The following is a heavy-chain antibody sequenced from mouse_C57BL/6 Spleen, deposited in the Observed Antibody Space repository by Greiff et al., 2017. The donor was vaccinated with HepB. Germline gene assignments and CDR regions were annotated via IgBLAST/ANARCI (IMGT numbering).Heavy chain of an antibody. Sequence: DVQLQESGAELVRPGASVKLSCTASGFNIKDDYMHWVKQRPEQGLEWIGWIDPENGDTEYASKFQGKATITADTSSNTAYLQLSSLTSEDTAVYYCTRGTGAYWGQGTLVTVSA. CDR1: GFNIKDDY. CDR2: IDPENGDT. CDR3: TRGTGAY. V-gene: IGHV14-4*01. D-gene: IGHD3-3*01. J-gene: IGHJ3*01.